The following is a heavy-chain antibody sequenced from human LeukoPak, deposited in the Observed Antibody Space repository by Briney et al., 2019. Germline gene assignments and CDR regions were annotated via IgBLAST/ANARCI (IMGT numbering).Heavy chain of an antibody. V-gene: IGHV1-18*01. D-gene: IGHD3-9*01. CDR2: ISAYNGNT. CDR3: ARDQAATNTQVRFCLD. Sequence: ASVTVSCKASGGTFSSYAISWVRQAPGQGLEWVGWISAYNGNTNLAQKLQGRVTMTTDTSTSTVYMDLRSLRSDDTAVYYCARDQAATNTQVRFCLDWGQGTLVSVSS. J-gene: IGHJ4*02. CDR1: GGTFSSYA.